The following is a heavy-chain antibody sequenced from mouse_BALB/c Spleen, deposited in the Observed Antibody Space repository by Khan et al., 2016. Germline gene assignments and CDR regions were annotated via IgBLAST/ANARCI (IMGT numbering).Heavy chain of an antibody. CDR2: INSDGSAI. CDR3: VIYGNSWYGDV. D-gene: IGHD4-1*01. J-gene: IGHJ1*01. Sequence: VPLLASGPGLVQPAGSRGLSCEGSGFTFSGFWMSWVRQTPGETLEWFVDINSDGSAINYAPSIKDRFTIFRDNDKSNLYLKKSNLRYEDTATYLGVIYGNSWYGDVWGGETTGTVSS. CDR1: GFTFSGFW. V-gene: IGHV11-2*02.